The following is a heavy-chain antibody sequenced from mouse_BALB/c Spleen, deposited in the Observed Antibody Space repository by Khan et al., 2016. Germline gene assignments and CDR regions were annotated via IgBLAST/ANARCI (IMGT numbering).Heavy chain of an antibody. J-gene: IGHJ1*01. CDR2: INTYSGES. CDR1: GYTFTNYG. V-gene: IGHV9-3-1*01. Sequence: QIQLVQSGPELKRPGKTVKISCKASGYTFTNYGINWVKQAPGKGLKWMGWINTYSGESTYADDFKGRFAFSLEPSANTAYLQINNLKNEDTATYCCARYRYYYGSSRYFDVWGAGTTVTVSS. D-gene: IGHD1-1*01. CDR3: ARYRYYYGSSRYFDV.